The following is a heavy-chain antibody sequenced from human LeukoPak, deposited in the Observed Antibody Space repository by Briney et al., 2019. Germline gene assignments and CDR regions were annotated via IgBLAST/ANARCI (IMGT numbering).Heavy chain of an antibody. V-gene: IGHV4-34*01. J-gene: IGHJ4*02. Sequence: SETLSLTCAVYGGSFSGYYWSWLRQPPGKGLEWIGEINHSGSTNYNPSLKSRVTISVDTSKNQFSLKLSSVTVADTAVYYCARGGGHDGYCTSTSCYQPAYWGQGTLVTVSS. D-gene: IGHD2-2*01. CDR1: GGSFSGYY. CDR2: INHSGST. CDR3: ARGGGHDGYCTSTSCYQPAY.